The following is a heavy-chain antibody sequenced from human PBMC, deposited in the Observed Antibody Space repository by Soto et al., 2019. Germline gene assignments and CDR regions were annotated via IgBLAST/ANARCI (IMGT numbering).Heavy chain of an antibody. D-gene: IGHD6-19*01. CDR3: AKAKPYGGWYDKYFDY. J-gene: IGHJ4*02. Sequence: EVQLVESGGGLVQPGRSLRLSCAASGFTFDDYAMHWVRQAPGKGLEWVSGISWNSGSIGYADSVKGRFTISRDNAKNSLYLQMNSLRAEDTALYYCAKAKPYGGWYDKYFDYWGQGTLVTVSS. CDR2: ISWNSGSI. CDR1: GFTFDDYA. V-gene: IGHV3-9*01.